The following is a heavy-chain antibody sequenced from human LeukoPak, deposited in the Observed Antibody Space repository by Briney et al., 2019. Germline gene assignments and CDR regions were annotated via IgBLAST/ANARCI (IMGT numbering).Heavy chain of an antibody. Sequence: ASVKVSCKGSGYIFISYGITWVRQAPGQGLEWMGWINAYNGDTKYAQKVQGRVTMTKDTSTSTAYMELRSLRSDDTAVYYCARGRGYNYGFSDYWGQGTLVTVSS. V-gene: IGHV1-18*01. CDR1: GYIFISYG. D-gene: IGHD5-18*01. J-gene: IGHJ4*02. CDR3: ARGRGYNYGFSDY. CDR2: INAYNGDT.